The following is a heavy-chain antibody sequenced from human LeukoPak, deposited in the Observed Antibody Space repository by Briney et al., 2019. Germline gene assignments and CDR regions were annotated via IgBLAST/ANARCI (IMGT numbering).Heavy chain of an antibody. CDR3: SKEDLFSSYYSMDV. V-gene: IGHV3-23*01. CDR2: ISGSGGST. Sequence: GGSLRLSCAASGFTFSSYAMSCVRQAPGKGLEWVSAISGSGGSTYYADSVKGGFTISSDNSKNTLYLQMNSLRAEDTAVYDSSKEDLFSSYYSMDVWGKGTTVTVSS. CDR1: GFTFSSYA. J-gene: IGHJ6*03.